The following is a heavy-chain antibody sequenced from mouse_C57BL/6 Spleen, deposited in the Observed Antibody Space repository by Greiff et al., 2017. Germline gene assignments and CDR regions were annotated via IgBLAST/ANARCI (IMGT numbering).Heavy chain of an antibody. V-gene: IGHV1-7*01. CDR2: INPSSGYT. CDR1: GYTFTSYW. Sequence: VQLQQSGAELAKPGASVKLSCKASGYTFTSYWMHWVKQRPGQGLEWIGYINPSSGYTKYNQKFKDKATLTADKSSSTAYMQRSSLTYEDSAVYYCARGAYGNYYAMDYWGQGTSVTVSS. CDR3: ARGAYGNYYAMDY. D-gene: IGHD2-1*01. J-gene: IGHJ4*01.